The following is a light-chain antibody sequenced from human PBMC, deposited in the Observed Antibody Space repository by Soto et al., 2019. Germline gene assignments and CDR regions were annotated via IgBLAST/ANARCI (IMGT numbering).Light chain of an antibody. CDR3: EQYDNVAYT. CDR1: QDISNY. J-gene: IGKJ2*01. V-gene: IGKV1-33*01. CDR2: NAS. Sequence: DIQMTQSPSSLSASVGDRVTITSQARQDISNYLNWYQQKPGKAPKLLIYNASNLETGVLSRFSGSEPGTDFTFTISSVQPEDIATYHCEQYDNVAYTFGQGTKLEIK.